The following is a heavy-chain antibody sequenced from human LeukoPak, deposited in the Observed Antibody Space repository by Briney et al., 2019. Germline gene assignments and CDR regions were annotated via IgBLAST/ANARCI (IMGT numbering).Heavy chain of an antibody. J-gene: IGHJ6*02. CDR1: GGSFSGHY. V-gene: IGHV4-34*01. CDR3: ARERNIVVVPAAGYGMDV. Sequence: PSETLSLTCAVYGGSFSGHYWSWIRQPPGKGLEWIGEINHSGSTNCNPSLKSRVTISVDTSKNQFSLKLSSVTAADTAVYYCARERNIVVVPAAGYGMDVWGQGTTVTVSS. D-gene: IGHD2-2*01. CDR2: INHSGST.